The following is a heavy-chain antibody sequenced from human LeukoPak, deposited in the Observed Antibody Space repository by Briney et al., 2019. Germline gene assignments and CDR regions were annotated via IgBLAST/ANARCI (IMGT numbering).Heavy chain of an antibody. D-gene: IGHD5-18*01. CDR2: IYYSGST. CDR3: ARHVENSYGSYYFDY. CDR1: GGSISSSSYY. V-gene: IGHV4-39*01. Sequence: PSETLSLTCTVSGGSISSSSYYWGWIRQPPGKGLEWIGSIYYSGSTYYNPSLKSRVTISVDTSKNQFSLKLSSVTAADTAVYYCARHVENSYGSYYFDYWGQGTLATVSS. J-gene: IGHJ4*02.